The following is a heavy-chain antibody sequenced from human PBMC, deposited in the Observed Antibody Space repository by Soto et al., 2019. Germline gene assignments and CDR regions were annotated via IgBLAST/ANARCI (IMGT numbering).Heavy chain of an antibody. CDR1: GYIFAGHY. D-gene: IGHD1-26*01. J-gene: IGHJ4*02. CDR2: IGPESGAT. CDR3: GRGRSGQIVVFY. V-gene: IGHV1-2*02. Sequence: ASVKVSCKASGYIFAGHYIHWVRQAPEQGPEWMGEIGPESGATRYAQRFQGRVTMTRDMSITTVYMELNNLSPDDTAVYYCGRGRSGQIVVFYWGQGTPVTVSS.